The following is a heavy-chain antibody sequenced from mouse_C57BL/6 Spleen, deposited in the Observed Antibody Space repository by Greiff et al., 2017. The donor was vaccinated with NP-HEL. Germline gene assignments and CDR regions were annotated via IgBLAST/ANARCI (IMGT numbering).Heavy chain of an antibody. D-gene: IGHD1-1*01. J-gene: IGHJ3*01. CDR1: GFNIKDYY. CDR2: IDPEDGDT. V-gene: IGHV14-1*01. CDR3: TTPYYDGSSQFAY. Sequence: EVQLQQSGAELVRPGASVKLSCTASGFNIKDYYMHWVKQRPEQGLEWIGRIDPEDGDTEYAPKFQGKATMTADTSSNTAYLQLSSLTSEDTAVYYCTTPYYDGSSQFAYWGQGTLVTVSA.